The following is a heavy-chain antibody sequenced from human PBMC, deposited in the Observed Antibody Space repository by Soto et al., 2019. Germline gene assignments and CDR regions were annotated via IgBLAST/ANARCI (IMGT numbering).Heavy chain of an antibody. CDR3: ASLYYYGSGSYGFDI. V-gene: IGHV4-39*01. Sequence: QLQLQESGPGLVKPSETLSLTCTVSGGSFSSSSYYWGWIRQPPGKGLEWIGSSYYSGSTYYSPSLTSRVTISVDTSKNQFSLQMSSVTAADTAVYYCASLYYYGSGSYGFDIWGQGTMVTVSS. J-gene: IGHJ3*02. D-gene: IGHD3-10*01. CDR1: GGSFSSSSYY. CDR2: SYYSGST.